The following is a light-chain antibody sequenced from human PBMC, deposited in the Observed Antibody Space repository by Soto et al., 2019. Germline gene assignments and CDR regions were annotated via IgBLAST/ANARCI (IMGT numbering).Light chain of an antibody. CDR3: QQYGHSPRT. J-gene: IGKJ1*01. CDR1: QSVSNNY. V-gene: IGKV3-20*01. Sequence: EIVLTQSPGTLSLSPGERATLSCRASQSVSNNYLAWYQQKPGQAPRLLIYGASSRAIGIPDRFSGSGSGTDFTLTISRLEPEDFAVYYCQQYGHSPRTFGQGTKVDIK. CDR2: GAS.